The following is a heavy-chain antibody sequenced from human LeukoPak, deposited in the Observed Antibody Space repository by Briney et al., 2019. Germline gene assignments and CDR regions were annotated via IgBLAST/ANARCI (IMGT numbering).Heavy chain of an antibody. Sequence: PSETLSLTCTVSGGSISSSSYYWGWIRQPPGKGLEWIGSIYYSGSTYYNPSLKSRVTISVDTSKNQFSLKLSSVTAADTAVYYCARGRGYSYGRFQRRGQNDYWGQGTLVTVSS. V-gene: IGHV4-39*07. J-gene: IGHJ4*02. CDR1: GGSISSSSYY. CDR3: ARGRGYSYGRFQRRGQNDY. CDR2: IYYSGST. D-gene: IGHD5-18*01.